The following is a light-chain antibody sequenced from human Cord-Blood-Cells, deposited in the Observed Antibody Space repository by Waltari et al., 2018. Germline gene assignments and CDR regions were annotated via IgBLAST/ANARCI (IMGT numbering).Light chain of an antibody. J-gene: IGKJ4*01. V-gene: IGKV3-20*01. CDR3: QQYGSSPPLT. CDR2: GAS. CDR1: QSVRSSY. Sequence: EIVLTQSPGTLSLSPGERATLSCRASQSVRSSYLAWYQQKPGQAPRLLIYGASSRATGIPDRFSGSVSGTDFTLTISRLEPEDLAVYYWQQYGSSPPLTFGGGTKVEIK.